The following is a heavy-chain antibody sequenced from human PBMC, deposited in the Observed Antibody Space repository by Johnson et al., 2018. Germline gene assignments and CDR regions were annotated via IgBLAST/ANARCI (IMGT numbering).Heavy chain of an antibody. CDR2: IFYRGGT. Sequence: QVQLQESGPGLVKPSETLSLTCPVSGGSISSSDYYWGWIRPPPGKGLAWIGTIFYRGGTYYDPSLKTRFTISVDTSKNQFFLKMNSVTASDTAVYYCARHSGWLQSSPFDSWGQGTLVTVSS. CDR3: ARHSGWLQSSPFDS. J-gene: IGHJ4*02. CDR1: GGSISSSDYY. D-gene: IGHD5-12*01. V-gene: IGHV4-39*01.